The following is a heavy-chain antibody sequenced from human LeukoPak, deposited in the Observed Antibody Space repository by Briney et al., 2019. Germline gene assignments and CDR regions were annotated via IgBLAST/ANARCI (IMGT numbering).Heavy chain of an antibody. CDR3: ARDGVLRFLEWVYYFDY. V-gene: IGHV3-30*02. CDR2: IRYDGSNK. Sequence: GGSLRLSCAASGFTFSSYGMHWVRQAPGKGLEWVAFIRYDGSNKYYADSVKGRFTISRDNSKNTLYLQMNSLRAEDTAVYYCARDGVLRFLEWVYYFDYWGQGTLVTVSS. J-gene: IGHJ4*02. CDR1: GFTFSSYG. D-gene: IGHD3-3*01.